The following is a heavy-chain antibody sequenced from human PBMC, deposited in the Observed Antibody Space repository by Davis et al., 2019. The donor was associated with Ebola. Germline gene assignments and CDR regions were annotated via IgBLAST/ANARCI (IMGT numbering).Heavy chain of an antibody. CDR1: GDSISGYY. D-gene: IGHD6-6*01. J-gene: IGHJ5*02. CDR3: ARDVVSSSSAFVDWFDP. V-gene: IGHV4-59*12. CDR2: IYSSGST. Sequence: MPSETLSLTCTVSGDSISGYYWSWLRQPPGKGLEWIGYIYSSGSTNYNPSLKSRVTISVDMSKNQFSLKLSSVTAADTAVYYCARDVVSSSSAFVDWFDPWGQGTLVTVSS.